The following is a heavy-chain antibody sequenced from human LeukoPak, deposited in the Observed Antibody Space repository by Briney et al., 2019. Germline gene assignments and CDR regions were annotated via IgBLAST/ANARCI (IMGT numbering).Heavy chain of an antibody. CDR3: ARVAITMVRGGWFDP. CDR2: INHSGST. D-gene: IGHD3-10*01. J-gene: IGHJ5*02. V-gene: IGHV4-34*01. CDR1: GGSFSGYY. Sequence: SETLSLTCAVYGGSFSGYYWSWIRQPPGKGLEWIGEINHSGSTNYNPSLKSRVTISVDTSKNQFSLKLSSVTAADTAVYYCARVAITMVRGGWFDPWGQGTLVTVSS.